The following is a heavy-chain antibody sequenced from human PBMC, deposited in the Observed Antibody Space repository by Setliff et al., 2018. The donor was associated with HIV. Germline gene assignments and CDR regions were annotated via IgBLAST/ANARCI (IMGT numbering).Heavy chain of an antibody. J-gene: IGHJ4*02. D-gene: IGHD3-16*01. CDR1: GFTFGDYA. CDR3: ARDLGGPFDY. V-gene: IGHV3-49*04. CDR2: IRSKAYGGTT. Sequence: GGSLRLSCTVSGFTFGDYAMSWVRQAPGKGLEWVGFIRSKAYGGTTEYAASVKGRFTISRDDSKSIAYLQMNSLKTEDTAVYYCARDLGGPFDYWGQGTLVTVSS.